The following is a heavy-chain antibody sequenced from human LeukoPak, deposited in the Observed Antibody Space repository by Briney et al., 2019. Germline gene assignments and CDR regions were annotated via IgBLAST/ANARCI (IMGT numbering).Heavy chain of an antibody. V-gene: IGHV4-59*01. CDR3: ARGKYGDYPY. Sequence: SSETLSLTCTVSGGSIISYSWSWIRQPPGKGLEWIGYIDNSGNTNYNPPLKSRVTISVDTSKNQVSLKMSFVTAADTAVYYCARGKYGDYPYWGQGTLVTVSS. CDR2: IDNSGNT. D-gene: IGHD4-17*01. J-gene: IGHJ4*02. CDR1: GGSIISYS.